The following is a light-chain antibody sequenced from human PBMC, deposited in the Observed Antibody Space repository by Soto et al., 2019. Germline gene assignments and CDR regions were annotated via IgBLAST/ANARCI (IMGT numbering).Light chain of an antibody. V-gene: IGKV1-5*03. J-gene: IGKJ1*01. CDR1: QSISSW. Sequence: DIQMTQSPSTLSAFVGDRVTITCRASQSISSWLAWYQQKPWKAPKLLIYKASSLESGVPSRFSGSGSGTEFTLTISSLQPDDFATYYCLQYNSFWTFGRGTKVEIK. CDR3: LQYNSFWT. CDR2: KAS.